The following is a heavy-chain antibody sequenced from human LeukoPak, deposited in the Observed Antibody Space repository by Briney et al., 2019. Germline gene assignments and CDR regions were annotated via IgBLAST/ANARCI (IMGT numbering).Heavy chain of an antibody. J-gene: IGHJ3*02. CDR1: GFTFSSYW. CDR3: ARESIAAGVNDAFDI. CDR2: IKQDGSEK. V-gene: IGHV3-7*01. Sequence: GGSLRLSCAASGFTFSSYWMTWVRQAPGKGLEWVANIKQDGSEKYYMDSVKGRFTTSRDNAKNSLYLQMDSLRAEDTAVYYCARESIAAGVNDAFDIWGQGTMVTVSS. D-gene: IGHD6-13*01.